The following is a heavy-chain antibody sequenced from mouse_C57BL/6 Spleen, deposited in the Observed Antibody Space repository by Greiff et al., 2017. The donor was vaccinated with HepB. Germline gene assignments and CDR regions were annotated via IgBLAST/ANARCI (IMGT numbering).Heavy chain of an antibody. D-gene: IGHD1-1*01. J-gene: IGHJ2*01. V-gene: IGHV14-2*01. CDR3: ARYYYGSSYFDY. CDR1: GFNIKDYY. Sequence: VHVKQSGAELVKPGASVKLSCTASGFNIKDYYMHWVKQRTEPGLEWIGRIDPEDGETKYAQKFQGKATITADTSSNTAYLQLSSLTSEDTAVYYCARYYYGSSYFDYWGQGTTLTVSS. CDR2: IDPEDGET.